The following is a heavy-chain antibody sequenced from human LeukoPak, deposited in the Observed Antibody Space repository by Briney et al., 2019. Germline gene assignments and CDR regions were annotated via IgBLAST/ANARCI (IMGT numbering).Heavy chain of an antibody. D-gene: IGHD6-19*01. J-gene: IGHJ4*02. CDR3: ARTPNIAVAGKAGGGDY. CDR1: GYNFTPYW. CDR2: IYPGDSDT. V-gene: IGHV5-51*01. Sequence: GESLKISCQSSGYNFTPYWIVWVRQTPGKGLEWMGIIYPGDSDTRYSPPFQGQVTISADKSISTAYLQWSSLKASDTAMYYCARTPNIAVAGKAGGGDYWGQGTLVTVSS.